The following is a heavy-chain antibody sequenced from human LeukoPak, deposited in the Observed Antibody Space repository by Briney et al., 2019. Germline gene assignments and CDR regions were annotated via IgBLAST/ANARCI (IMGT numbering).Heavy chain of an antibody. CDR2: IYTGGTT. D-gene: IGHD2-2*01. CDR3: AKDPNQVVPAANNWFDP. V-gene: IGHV3-66*01. Sequence: GESLRLSCAASGFTVSSTFMSWVRQAPGKGLEWVSVIYTGGTTYYADSVKGRFTISRDSSNNTLHLQMNNLRADDTAVYYCAKDPNQVVPAANNWFDPWGQGTLVTVSS. J-gene: IGHJ5*02. CDR1: GFTVSSTF.